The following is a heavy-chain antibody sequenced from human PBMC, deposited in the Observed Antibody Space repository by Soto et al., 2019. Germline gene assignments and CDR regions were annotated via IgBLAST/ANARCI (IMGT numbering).Heavy chain of an antibody. V-gene: IGHV4-34*01. CDR1: GGSIIGFF. Sequence: PSETLSLTCTVSGGSIIGFFWSWIRQHAGKGLEWIGEINHSGSTNYNPSLKSRVTISVDTSKNQFSLKLSSVTAADTAVYYCARGLGSEYQLLWNYYYYGMDVWGQGTTVTVSS. D-gene: IGHD2-2*01. CDR2: INHSGST. J-gene: IGHJ6*02. CDR3: ARGLGSEYQLLWNYYYYGMDV.